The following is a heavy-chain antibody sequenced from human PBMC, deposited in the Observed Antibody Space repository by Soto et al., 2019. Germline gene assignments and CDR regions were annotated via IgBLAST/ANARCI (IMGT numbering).Heavy chain of an antibody. J-gene: IGHJ5*02. Sequence: QVQLQESGPGLVKPSGTLSLTCAVSGGSISSSNWWSWVRQPPGKGLEWIGEIYHSGSTNYNPSLRSRVTIQVDKSKNQFSLKLSSVTAADTAVYYCARLYMVRGVMNWLDPWGQGTLVTISS. CDR2: IYHSGST. D-gene: IGHD3-10*01. V-gene: IGHV4-4*02. CDR3: ARLYMVRGVMNWLDP. CDR1: GGSISSSNW.